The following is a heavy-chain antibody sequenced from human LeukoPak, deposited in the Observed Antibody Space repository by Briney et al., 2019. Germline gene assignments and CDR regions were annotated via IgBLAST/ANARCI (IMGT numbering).Heavy chain of an antibody. D-gene: IGHD3-10*01. CDR1: GFTFDDYA. CDR2: ISWNSGSI. V-gene: IGHV3-9*01. CDR3: AKDTYYYGSGSNWFGP. Sequence: SLRLSCAASGFTFDDYAMHWVRQAPGKGLEWVSGISWNSGSIGYADSVKGRFTISRDNAKNSLYLQMNSLRAEDTALYYCAKDTYYYGSGSNWFGPWGQGTLVTVSS. J-gene: IGHJ5*02.